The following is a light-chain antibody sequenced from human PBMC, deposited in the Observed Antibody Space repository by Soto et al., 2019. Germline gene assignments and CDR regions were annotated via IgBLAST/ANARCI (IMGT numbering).Light chain of an antibody. Sequence: QSALTQPPSASGTPGQRVTLSCSGSSSNIGSNYVYWYQQLPGTAPKLLTYRNNQRPSGVPDRFSGSKSGTSASLAISGLRSEDEADYYCAAWDDSLSGQDYVFGTGTKVTVL. CDR1: SSNIGSNY. J-gene: IGLJ1*01. CDR2: RNN. V-gene: IGLV1-47*01. CDR3: AAWDDSLSGQDYV.